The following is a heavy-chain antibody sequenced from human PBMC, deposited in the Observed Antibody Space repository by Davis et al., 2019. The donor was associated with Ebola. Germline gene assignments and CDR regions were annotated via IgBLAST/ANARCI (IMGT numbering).Heavy chain of an antibody. CDR1: GGSISSSSYY. CDR2: ISQSGSLT. Sequence: SETLSLTCTVSGGSISSSSYYWGWIRQSPGKGLEWIGTISQSGSLTYYNSSLKSRVTIVVDTSNNHVSLRLHSVTAADTAVYYCARTALTSVSDSGLGYNYFDPWGQGTLVTVSS. D-gene: IGHD3-10*01. CDR3: ARTALTSVSDSGLGYNYFDP. J-gene: IGHJ5*02. V-gene: IGHV4-39*07.